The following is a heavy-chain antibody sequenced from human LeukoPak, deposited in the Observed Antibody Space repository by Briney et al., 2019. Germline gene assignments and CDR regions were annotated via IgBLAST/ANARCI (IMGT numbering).Heavy chain of an antibody. CDR3: AKGVYIYGNLFDY. V-gene: IGHV3-7*01. CDR1: GFIFSNYW. Sequence: PGGSLRLSCVASGFIFSNYWMSWVRQAPGKALEGVASIKNDGSEKNYVDSVKGRFTISRDNAKNSLYLHMSSLTAEDTAVYYCAKGVYIYGNLFDYWGQGTLVTVSS. CDR2: IKNDGSEK. J-gene: IGHJ4*02. D-gene: IGHD3-3*02.